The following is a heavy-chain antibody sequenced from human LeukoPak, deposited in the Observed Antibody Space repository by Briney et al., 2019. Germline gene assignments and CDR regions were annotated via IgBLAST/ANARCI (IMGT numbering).Heavy chain of an antibody. CDR1: GYTFTSYG. CDR2: IIPIFGTA. Sequence: GASVKVSCKASGYTFTSYGISWVRQAPGQGLEWMGGIIPIFGTANYAQKFQGRVTITADESTSTAYMELSSLRSEDTAVYYCARVLGYYFDYWGQGTLITVSS. J-gene: IGHJ4*02. CDR3: ARVLGYYFDY. V-gene: IGHV1-69*13. D-gene: IGHD3-16*01.